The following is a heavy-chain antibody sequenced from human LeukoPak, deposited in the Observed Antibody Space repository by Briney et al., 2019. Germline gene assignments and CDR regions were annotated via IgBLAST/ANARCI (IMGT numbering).Heavy chain of an antibody. CDR2: IYPNTGAT. CDR3: GTLLSNGPFDY. J-gene: IGHJ4*02. V-gene: IGHV1-2*02. CDR1: GYTFTGYY. Sequence: ASLKVSCKASGYTFTGYYMHWVRQAPGQGLEWMGWIYPNTGATKYAQKFQGRVTMTRDTSISTAYMALSGLRSDDTAVYYCGTLLSNGPFDYWGQGSLVTVSS.